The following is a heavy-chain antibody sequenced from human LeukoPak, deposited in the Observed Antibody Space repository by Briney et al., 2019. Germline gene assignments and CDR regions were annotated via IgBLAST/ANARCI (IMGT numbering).Heavy chain of an antibody. V-gene: IGHV3-20*04. Sequence: GGSLRLSCAASGFTFDNYGINWVRQAPGKGLEWVSRIHWNGGRTGYADSVKGRFTISRDNSKNTLFLQMGSLRAEDMAVYYCARGGPMVRGVINYYYYMDVWGKGTTVTVSS. D-gene: IGHD3-10*01. CDR3: ARGGPMVRGVINYYYYMDV. CDR2: IHWNGGRT. J-gene: IGHJ6*03. CDR1: GFTFDNYG.